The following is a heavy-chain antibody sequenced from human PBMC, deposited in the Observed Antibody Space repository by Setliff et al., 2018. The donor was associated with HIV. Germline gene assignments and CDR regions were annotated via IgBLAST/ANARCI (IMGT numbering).Heavy chain of an antibody. D-gene: IGHD4-17*01. V-gene: IGHV1-3*01. CDR2: INSGTGNT. Sequence: ASVKVSCKASADTFTNCLINWVRQAPGHSLEWMGFINSGTGNTIYSQKFQGRVTFSRDTSASTAYMELSSLRSEDTAVYYCANSVTDASYWYFIHWGRGSPVTVSS. J-gene: IGHJ2*01. CDR3: ANSVTDASYWYFIH. CDR1: ADTFTNCL.